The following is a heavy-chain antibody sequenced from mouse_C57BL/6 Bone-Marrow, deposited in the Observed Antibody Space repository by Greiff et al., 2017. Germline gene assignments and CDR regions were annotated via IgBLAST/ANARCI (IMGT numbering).Heavy chain of an antibody. CDR2: ISNGGGST. Sequence: EVQGVESGGGLVQPGGSLKLSCAASGFTFSDYYMYWVRQTPEKRLEWVAYISNGGGSTYYPDTVKGRFTISRDNAKNTLYLQMSRLKSEDTAMYYCASYVAYWGQGTLVTVSA. CDR1: GFTFSDYY. CDR3: ASYVAY. V-gene: IGHV5-12*01. J-gene: IGHJ3*01.